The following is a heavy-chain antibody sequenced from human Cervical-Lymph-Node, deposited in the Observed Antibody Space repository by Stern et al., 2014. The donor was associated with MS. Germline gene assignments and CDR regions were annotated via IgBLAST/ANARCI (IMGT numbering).Heavy chain of an antibody. Sequence: QLVQSGGDLVKPGGSLRLSCAASGFNFSAYYMNWIRQAPGQGLEWIADISSNGSTIYYADSVKGRFIISRDNAKQSLYLQMNSLRAEDTAVYYCARGLPSFWGQGTLVTVSP. CDR1: GFNFSAYY. CDR3: ARGLPSF. CDR2: ISSNGSTI. D-gene: IGHD1-26*01. J-gene: IGHJ4*02. V-gene: IGHV3-11*01.